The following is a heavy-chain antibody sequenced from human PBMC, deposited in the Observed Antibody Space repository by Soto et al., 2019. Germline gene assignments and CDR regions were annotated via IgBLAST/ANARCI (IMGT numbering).Heavy chain of an antibody. J-gene: IGHJ3*02. CDR2: ISGSGGST. CDR3: AKVVNLALYYSSSWYDAFDI. V-gene: IGHV3-23*01. Sequence: GGSLRLSCAASGFTFSSYAMSWVRQAPGKGLEWVSAISGSGGSTYYADSVKGRFTISRDNSKNTLYLQMNSLRAEDMAVYYCAKVVNLALYYSSSWYDAFDIWGQGTMVTVSS. D-gene: IGHD6-13*01. CDR1: GFTFSSYA.